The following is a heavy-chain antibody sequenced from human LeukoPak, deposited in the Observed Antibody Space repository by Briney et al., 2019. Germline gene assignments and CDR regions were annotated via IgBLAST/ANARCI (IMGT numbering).Heavy chain of an antibody. CDR2: IYYSGST. Sequence: SETLSLTCTVSGGSISSYYWSWIRQPPGKGLEWIGYIYYSGSTNYNPSLKSRVTISVDTSKNQFSLKLSSVTAADTAVYYCARGVIRYWFDPWGQGTLVTVSS. J-gene: IGHJ5*02. D-gene: IGHD2-21*01. CDR1: GGSISSYY. CDR3: ARGVIRYWFDP. V-gene: IGHV4-59*01.